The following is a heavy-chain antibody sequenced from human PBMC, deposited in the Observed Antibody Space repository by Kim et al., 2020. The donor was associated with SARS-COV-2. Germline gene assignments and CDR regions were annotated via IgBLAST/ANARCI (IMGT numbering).Heavy chain of an antibody. CDR1: GFTFSSYA. J-gene: IGHJ3*02. V-gene: IGHV3-23*03. CDR2: IYSGGSST. Sequence: GGSLRLSCAASGFTFSSYAMSWVRQAPGKGLEWVSVIYSGGSSTYYADSVKGRFTISRDNSKNTLYLQMNSLRAEDTAVYYCAKVPARDFWSGPTAGADVFDIWGQGTMVTVSS. D-gene: IGHD3-3*01. CDR3: AKVPARDFWSGPTAGADVFDI.